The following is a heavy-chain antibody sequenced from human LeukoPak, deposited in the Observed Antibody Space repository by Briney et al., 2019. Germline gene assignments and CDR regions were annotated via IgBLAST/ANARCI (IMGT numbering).Heavy chain of an antibody. D-gene: IGHD3-16*01. CDR2: INNDGSDT. V-gene: IGHV3-74*01. CDR1: GFTFGPYW. CDR3: ARGGGDHAFDI. J-gene: IGHJ3*02. Sequence: GGSLRLSCVASGFTFGPYWMQWVRQVPGKGLVWVSRINNDGSDTIYADSVKGRFTVSRDNSKDTLFLQMNSLRAEDTAVYYCARGGGDHAFDIWGQGTMVTVSS.